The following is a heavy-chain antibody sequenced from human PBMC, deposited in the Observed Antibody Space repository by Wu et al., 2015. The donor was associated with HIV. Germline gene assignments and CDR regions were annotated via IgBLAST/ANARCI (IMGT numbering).Heavy chain of an antibody. D-gene: IGHD3-22*01. V-gene: IGHV1-18*01. CDR2: ISAYNGNT. Sequence: QVQLVQSGAEVKKPGASVKVSCKASGYTFTSYGISWVRQAPGQGLEWMGWISAYNGNTNYAQKLQGRVTMTTDTSTSTAYMELRSLRSDDTAVYYCARDHRPYYYDSSGYGEYFQHWGQGTLVTVSS. CDR1: GYTFTSYG. CDR3: ARDHRPYYYDSSGYGEYFQH. J-gene: IGHJ1*01.